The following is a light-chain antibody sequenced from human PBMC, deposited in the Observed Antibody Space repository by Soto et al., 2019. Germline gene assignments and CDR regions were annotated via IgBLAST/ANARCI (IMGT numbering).Light chain of an antibody. CDR1: QGISNY. V-gene: IGKV1-27*01. Sequence: DIQMTQSPSSLSASVGDRVTITCRASQGISNYLAWYQQKPGKVPKLLIYAASTLQSGVPSRFSGSGSGTDFTLTIRRLQPEDVATYYCQKYNSALGTFGQGTKVEIK. CDR3: QKYNSALGT. J-gene: IGKJ1*01. CDR2: AAS.